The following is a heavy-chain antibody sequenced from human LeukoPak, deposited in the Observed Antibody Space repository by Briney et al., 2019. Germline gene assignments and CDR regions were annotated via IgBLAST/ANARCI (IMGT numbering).Heavy chain of an antibody. J-gene: IGHJ4*02. Sequence: GRSLRLSCAASGFTFSYYTMHWVRQAPRKGLELVAVISYDGSNKYYADSVKGRFTISRDNSKNTLYLQMNSLRAEDTAVYYCARVLNYYDSSGYYFSYWGQGTLVTVSS. CDR3: ARVLNYYDSSGYYFSY. V-gene: IGHV3-30-3*01. D-gene: IGHD3-22*01. CDR2: ISYDGSNK. CDR1: GFTFSYYT.